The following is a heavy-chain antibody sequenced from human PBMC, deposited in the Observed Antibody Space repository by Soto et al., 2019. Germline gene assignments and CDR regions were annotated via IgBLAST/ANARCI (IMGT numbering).Heavy chain of an antibody. V-gene: IGHV4-59*01. D-gene: IGHD1-7*01. Sequence: SDTLSLTCTVSGGSISGSYWSWIRQPPGKRLEWIGYIYHSGSTNSNPSLKSRVTISVDTSKNQFSLRLSSVTAADTAVYYCARDGPSYNWNFPDGFDTWGQGTLVTVS. CDR3: ARDGPSYNWNFPDGFDT. CDR2: IYHSGST. J-gene: IGHJ3*02. CDR1: GGSISGSY.